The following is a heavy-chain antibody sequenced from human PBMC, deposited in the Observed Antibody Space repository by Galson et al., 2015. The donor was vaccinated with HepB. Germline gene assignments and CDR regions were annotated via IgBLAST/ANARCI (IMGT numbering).Heavy chain of an antibody. CDR1: GLTFNTAW. CDR2: IKSKINGGTT. CDR3: TTPRDGGEQAHF. Sequence: SLRLSCAVSGLTFNTAWMYWVRQAPGKGLEWVGRIKSKINGGTTDYAAHVKGRFTIARDDSKSTLFLQMNSLKVEDTDMYYCTTPRDGGEQAHFWGQGTLVTVSS. D-gene: IGHD5-24*01. V-gene: IGHV3-15*01. J-gene: IGHJ4*02.